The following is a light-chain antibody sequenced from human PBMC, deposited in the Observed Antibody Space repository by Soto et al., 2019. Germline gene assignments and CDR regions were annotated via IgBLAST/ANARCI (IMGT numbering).Light chain of an antibody. CDR2: EDN. V-gene: IGLV6-57*01. J-gene: IGLJ2*01. CDR3: QSYDSSNVV. CDR1: SGTIGSNY. Sequence: NFMLTQPHSVSASPGKTVTISCTRSSGTIGSNYVQWYQQRPGSSPTTVIYEDNQRPSGVPDRFSGSVDSSSNSASLIISGLKTEDEADYYCQSYDSSNVVFGGGTKLTVL.